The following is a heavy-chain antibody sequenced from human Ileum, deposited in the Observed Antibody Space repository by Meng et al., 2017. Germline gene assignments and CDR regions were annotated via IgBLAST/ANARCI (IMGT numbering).Heavy chain of an antibody. Sequence: QVHLVLSGAEVKSPGASVKVSCKASGYTFSSYAIHWVRQAPGQRLEWLGWINIGNGDTRYSQMFQGRLTITRDTSATAAYMELSGLRSEDTAVYYCARGQYYDSSGYFLPDYWGQGTLVTVSS. CDR2: INIGNGDT. CDR1: GYTFSSYA. V-gene: IGHV1-3*04. CDR3: ARGQYYDSSGYFLPDY. J-gene: IGHJ4*02. D-gene: IGHD3-22*01.